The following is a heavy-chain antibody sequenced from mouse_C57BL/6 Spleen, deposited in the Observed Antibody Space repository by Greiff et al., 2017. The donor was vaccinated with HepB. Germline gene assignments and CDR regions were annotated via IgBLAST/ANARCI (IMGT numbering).Heavy chain of an antibody. D-gene: IGHD1-1*01. CDR1: GYTFTSYW. CDR2: IHPNSGST. V-gene: IGHV1-64*01. J-gene: IGHJ2*01. Sequence: VQLQQPGAELVKPGASVKLSCKASGYTFTSYWMHWVKQRPGQGLEWIGMIHPNSGSTNYNEKFKSKATLTVDKSSSTAYMQLSSLTSEDSAVYCCDYYGGSDEDYFDYWGQGTTLTVSS. CDR3: DYYGGSDEDYFDY.